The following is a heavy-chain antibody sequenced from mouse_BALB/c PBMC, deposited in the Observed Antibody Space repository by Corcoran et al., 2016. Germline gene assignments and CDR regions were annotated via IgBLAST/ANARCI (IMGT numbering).Heavy chain of an antibody. D-gene: IGHD2-10*01. CDR2: INPYNGAT. CDR3: ASAAYYGNYGAY. Sequence: EVQLQQSGPELVKPGASVKISCKASGYSFTGYYMHWVKQSHVKSLEWIGRINPYNGATSYNQNFKDKVSLTVDKSSSTAYMELHSLTSEDSAVYYCASAAYYGNYGAYWGQGTLVTVSA. CDR1: GYSFTGYY. J-gene: IGHJ3*01. V-gene: IGHV1-26*01.